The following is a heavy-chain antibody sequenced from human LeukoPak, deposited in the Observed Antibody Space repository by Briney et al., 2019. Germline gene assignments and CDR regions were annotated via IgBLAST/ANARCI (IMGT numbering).Heavy chain of an antibody. CDR3: ARIPRGRGSSWWRAGWVYFDY. CDR1: GYTFTSYY. V-gene: IGHV1-46*01. CDR2: INPSGGST. Sequence: ASVKVSCKASGYTFTSYYMHWVRQAPGQGLEWMGIINPSGGSTSYAQRFQGRVTMTRNTSISTAYMELSSLRSEDTAVYYCARIPRGRGSSWWRAGWVYFDYWGQGTLVTVSS. D-gene: IGHD6-13*01. J-gene: IGHJ4*02.